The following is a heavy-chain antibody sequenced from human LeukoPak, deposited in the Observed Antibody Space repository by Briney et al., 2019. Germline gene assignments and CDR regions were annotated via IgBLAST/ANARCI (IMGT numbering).Heavy chain of an antibody. CDR3: AKVPYDSSGSHKRRGAAFEI. CDR2: ISGSGGST. V-gene: IGHV3-23*01. J-gene: IGHJ3*02. Sequence: GGSLRLSCAASGFTFSSYAMSWVRQAPGKGLEWVSAISGSGGSTYYADSVKGRFTISRDNSKNTLYLQMNSLRAEDTAVYYCAKVPYDSSGSHKRRGAAFEIWGQGTVATVSS. D-gene: IGHD3-22*01. CDR1: GFTFSSYA.